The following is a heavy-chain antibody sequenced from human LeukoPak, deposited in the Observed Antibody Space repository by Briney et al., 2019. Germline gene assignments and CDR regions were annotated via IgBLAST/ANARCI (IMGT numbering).Heavy chain of an antibody. CDR1: GFTLSSYS. Sequence: GGSLRLSCAASGFTLSSYSMNWVRQAPGKGLEWVSSISISSFYIYYADSVKGRFTISRDNTKKLLYLQMNGLRAEDTAVYYCARDPSPRTSYYYYYMDVWSKGTTVTVSS. J-gene: IGHJ6*03. V-gene: IGHV3-21*01. CDR3: ARDPSPRTSYYYYYMDV. CDR2: ISISSFYI. D-gene: IGHD2-2*01.